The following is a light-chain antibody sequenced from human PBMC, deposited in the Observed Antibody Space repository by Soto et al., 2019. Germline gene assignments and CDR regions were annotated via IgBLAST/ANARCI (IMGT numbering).Light chain of an antibody. V-gene: IGLV1-40*01. CDR3: QSYDNSLSGSRV. CDR1: SSNIGAGYD. CDR2: ANS. J-gene: IGLJ1*01. Sequence: QLVLTQPPSVSGAPGQRVTISCTGSSSNIGAGYDVHWYQQLPGTAPKLLIYANSNRPSGVPDRFSGSKSGTSASLAITGLQAEDEADYYCQSYDNSLSGSRVFGTGTKLTVL.